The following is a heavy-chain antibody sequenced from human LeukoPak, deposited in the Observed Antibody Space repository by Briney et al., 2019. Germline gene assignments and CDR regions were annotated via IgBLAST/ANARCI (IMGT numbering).Heavy chain of an antibody. J-gene: IGHJ4*02. D-gene: IGHD3-22*01. CDR3: VRHQTNYDSSGYYGLNDY. CDR2: IYPGDSDT. Sequence: GESLKISCKGSGYSFTSYWIGWVRQMPGKGLEWMGIIYPGDSDTRYSPSFQGQVTISADKSISTAYLQWSSLKASDTAMYYCVRHQTNYDSSGYYGLNDYWGQGTLVTVSS. CDR1: GYSFTSYW. V-gene: IGHV5-51*01.